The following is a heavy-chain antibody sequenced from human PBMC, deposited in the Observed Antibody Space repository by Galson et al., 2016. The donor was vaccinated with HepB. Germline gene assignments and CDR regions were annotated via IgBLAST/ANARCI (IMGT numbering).Heavy chain of an antibody. D-gene: IGHD4/OR15-4a*01. CDR2: ISSIGHYI. CDR1: GFIFGTQS. V-gene: IGHV3-21*01. J-gene: IGHJ5*02. Sequence: SLRLSCAASGFIFGTQSMNWVRQAPGKGLEWVASISSIGHYIHYSDSLEGRFTISRDNAKNSLFLEMNSLRPEDTAVYCCAREKGGSTMASHWFDPWGLGTLVTVSS. CDR3: AREKGGSTMASHWFDP.